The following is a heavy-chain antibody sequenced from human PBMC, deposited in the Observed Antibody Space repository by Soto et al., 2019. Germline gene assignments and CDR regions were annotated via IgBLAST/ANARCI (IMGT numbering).Heavy chain of an antibody. Sequence: QVQLVESGGGVVQPGRSLRLSCAASGFTFSSYGMQWVRQAPGKGLEWVAVISYDGSNKYYADSVKGRFTISRDNSKNTLYLQMNSLRAEDTAVYYCAKDLLVVGATPAYYWGQGTLVTVSS. CDR2: ISYDGSNK. D-gene: IGHD1-26*01. V-gene: IGHV3-30*18. CDR1: GFTFSSYG. J-gene: IGHJ4*02. CDR3: AKDLLVVGATPAYY.